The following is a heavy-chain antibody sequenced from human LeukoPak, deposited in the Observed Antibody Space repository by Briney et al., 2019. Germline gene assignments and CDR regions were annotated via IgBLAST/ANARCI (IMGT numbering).Heavy chain of an antibody. CDR2: IYYSGST. Sequence: PSETLSLTCTVSGGSISSGGYYWSWIRQHPGKGLEWIGYIYYSGSTYYNPSLKSRVAISVDTSKNQFSLKLSSATAADTAVYYCASVISCSGGSCFDGMVDYWGQGTLVTVSS. CDR1: GGSISSGGYY. J-gene: IGHJ4*02. V-gene: IGHV4-31*03. CDR3: ASVISCSGGSCFDGMVDY. D-gene: IGHD2-15*01.